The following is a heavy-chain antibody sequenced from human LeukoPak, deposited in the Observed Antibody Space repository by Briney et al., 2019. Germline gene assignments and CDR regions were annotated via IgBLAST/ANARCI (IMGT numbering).Heavy chain of an antibody. CDR1: GGSISSGSYY. CDR2: IYTSGST. CDR3: ARERVIRARPHFIYYYYLDV. J-gene: IGHJ6*03. V-gene: IGHV4-61*02. D-gene: IGHD6-6*01. Sequence: PSQTLSLTCTVSGGSISSGSYYWSWIRQPAGKGLEWDGRIYTSGSTNYNPSLKSRVTISVDTSKNQFSLKPSSVTAADVAVYYSARERVIRARPHFIYYYYLDVRGQGTTVTVSS.